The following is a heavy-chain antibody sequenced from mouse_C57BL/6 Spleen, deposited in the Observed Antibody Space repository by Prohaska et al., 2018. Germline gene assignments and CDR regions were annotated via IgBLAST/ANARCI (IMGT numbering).Heavy chain of an antibody. J-gene: IGHJ4*01. CDR3: AREGGITTASYAMDY. Sequence: TWVKQRPGQGLEWIGDIYPGSGSTNYNEKFKSKATLTVDTSSSTAYMQLSSLTSEDSAVYYCAREGGITTASYAMDYWGQGTSVTVSS. V-gene: IGHV1-55*01. D-gene: IGHD1-1*01. CDR2: IYPGSGST.